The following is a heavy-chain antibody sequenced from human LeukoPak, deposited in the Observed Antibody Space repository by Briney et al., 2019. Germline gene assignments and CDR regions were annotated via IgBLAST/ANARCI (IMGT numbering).Heavy chain of an antibody. CDR2: VSGTGGSS. V-gene: IGHV3-23*01. Sequence: GGSLRLSCAASGFTFSSYAMSWVRQAPGKGLEWVSTVSGTGGSSYYADPVKGRFTFSRDNSKNTLYLQMNSLRAEDTAVYYCAKEYGSGSYSGDFDYWGQGTLVTVSS. D-gene: IGHD3-10*01. CDR3: AKEYGSGSYSGDFDY. CDR1: GFTFSSYA. J-gene: IGHJ4*02.